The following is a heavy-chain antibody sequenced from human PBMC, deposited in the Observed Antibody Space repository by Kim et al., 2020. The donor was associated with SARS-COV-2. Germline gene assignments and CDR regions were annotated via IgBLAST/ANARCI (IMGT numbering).Heavy chain of an antibody. CDR2: IYTSGST. Sequence: SETLSLTCTVSGGSISSGSYYWSWIRQPAGKGLEWIGRIYTSGSTNYNPSLKSRVTISVDTTKNQFSRRLSSGTAAATAVYYCARGPNPYYYDSSAPVASGYYYGMDVWGQGTTVTVSS. CDR3: ARGPNPYYYDSSAPVASGYYYGMDV. V-gene: IGHV4-61*02. D-gene: IGHD3-22*01. J-gene: IGHJ6*02. CDR1: GGSISSGSYY.